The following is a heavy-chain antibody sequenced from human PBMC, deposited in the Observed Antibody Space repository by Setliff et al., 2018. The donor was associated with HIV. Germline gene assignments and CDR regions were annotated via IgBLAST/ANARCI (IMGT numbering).Heavy chain of an antibody. V-gene: IGHV3-30*04. D-gene: IGHD1-26*01. CDR2: ISYDGRNK. CDR3: ARDTSGSYYVGGMDV. J-gene: IGHJ6*02. CDR1: GFTFSTFA. Sequence: LRLSCAASGFTFSTFAMHWVRQAPGKGLEWVAVISYDGRNKYYADSVKGRFTISRDNAKNSLYLQMNSLRAEDTAVYYCARDTSGSYYVGGMDVWGQGTTVTVSS.